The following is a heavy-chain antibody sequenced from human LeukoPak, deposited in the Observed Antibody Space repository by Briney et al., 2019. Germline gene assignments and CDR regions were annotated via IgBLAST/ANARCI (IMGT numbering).Heavy chain of an antibody. D-gene: IGHD6-19*01. V-gene: IGHV3-11*04. Sequence: GGSLRLSCAASGFTFSDYYMSWIRQAPGKGLEWVSYISSSGSTIYYADSVKGRFTISRDNAKNSLYLQMNSLRAEDTAVYYCARETYSSGWSPGPYYYYYYGMDVWGQGTTVTVSS. CDR1: GFTFSDYY. CDR3: ARETYSSGWSPGPYYYYYYGMDV. CDR2: ISSSGSTI. J-gene: IGHJ6*02.